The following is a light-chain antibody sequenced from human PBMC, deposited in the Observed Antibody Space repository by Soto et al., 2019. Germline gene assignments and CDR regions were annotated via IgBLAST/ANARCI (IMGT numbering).Light chain of an antibody. CDR3: QQYNSYSVNA. J-gene: IGKJ2*01. V-gene: IGKV1-5*01. Sequence: DIQMTQSPYTLSASVGDRVTITCRASQSISGWLAWYQQKPGKAPKLLIYDASILESGVPSRFSGSGSGTEFTLTISRLQPDDFATYYCQQYNSYSVNAFGQGTKLEIK. CDR2: DAS. CDR1: QSISGW.